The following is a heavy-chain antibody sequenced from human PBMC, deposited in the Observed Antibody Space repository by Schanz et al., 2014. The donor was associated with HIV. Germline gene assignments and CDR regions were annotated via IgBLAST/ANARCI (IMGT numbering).Heavy chain of an antibody. CDR3: ASTVYPDSSSSDYYYGMDV. J-gene: IGHJ6*02. V-gene: IGHV3-33*03. Sequence: QVQLVESGGGVVQPGRSLRLSCAASGFTFSSYGMHWVRQAPGKGLEWVAVLWHDGTNKYYVDSVKDRFTISRDNSKNTLYLQMNGLRADDTALYYCASTVYPDSSSSDYYYGMDVWGQGTTVTVSS. CDR2: LWHDGTNK. CDR1: GFTFSSYG. D-gene: IGHD6-6*01.